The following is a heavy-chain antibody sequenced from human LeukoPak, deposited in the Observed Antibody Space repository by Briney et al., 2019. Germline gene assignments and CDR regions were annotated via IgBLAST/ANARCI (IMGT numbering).Heavy chain of an antibody. CDR2: IYYSGST. CDR1: GGSISSGGYC. J-gene: IGHJ3*02. CDR3: ARELSPHVDFWSGYAAYDAFDI. V-gene: IGHV4-31*03. D-gene: IGHD3-3*01. Sequence: SETLSLSCSVSGGSISSGGYCWSWIRQHPGKGLEWIGYIYYSGSTYYNPSLKSRVTISVDTSKNQFSLKLSSVTAADTAVYYCARELSPHVDFWSGYAAYDAFDIWGQGTMATVSS.